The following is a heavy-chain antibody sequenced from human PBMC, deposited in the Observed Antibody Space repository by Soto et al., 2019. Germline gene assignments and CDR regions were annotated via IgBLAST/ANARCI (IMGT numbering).Heavy chain of an antibody. CDR2: IYHSGST. D-gene: IGHD2-15*01. CDR3: ARDMLGYCSGGSCFDYYYSYYMDV. CDR1: SGSISSSNW. Sequence: SETLSLTCAVSSGSISSSNWWSWVRQPPGKGLEWIGEIYHSGSTNYNPSLKSRVTISVDKSKNQFSLKLSSVTAADTAVYYCARDMLGYCSGGSCFDYYYSYYMDVWGKGTTVTVSS. J-gene: IGHJ6*03. V-gene: IGHV4-4*02.